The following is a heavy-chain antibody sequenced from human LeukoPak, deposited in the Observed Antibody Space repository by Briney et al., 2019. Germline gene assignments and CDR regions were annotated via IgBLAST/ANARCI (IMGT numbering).Heavy chain of an antibody. CDR1: GGTFSSYA. Sequence: ASVNVSCKASGGTFSSYAISWVRQAPGQGLEWMGRIIPIFGTANYAQKFQGRVTITTDESTSTAYMELSSLRSEDTAVYYCAREVFIAAADYWYFDLWGRGTLVTVSS. D-gene: IGHD6-13*01. CDR3: AREVFIAAADYWYFDL. J-gene: IGHJ2*01. V-gene: IGHV1-69*05. CDR2: IIPIFGTA.